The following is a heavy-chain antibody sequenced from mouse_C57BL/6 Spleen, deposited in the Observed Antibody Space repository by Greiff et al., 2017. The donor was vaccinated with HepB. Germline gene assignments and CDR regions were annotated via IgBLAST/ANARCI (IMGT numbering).Heavy chain of an antibody. D-gene: IGHD1-3*01. Sequence: QVQLQQPGAELVMPGASVKLSCKASGYTFTSYWMHWVKQRPGQGLEWIGEIDPSDSYTNYNQKFKGKSTLTVDKSSSTAYMQLSSLTSEDSAVYYGAGWTNEGAMDYWGQGTSVTVSS. V-gene: IGHV1-69*01. CDR3: AGWTNEGAMDY. CDR2: IDPSDSYT. CDR1: GYTFTSYW. J-gene: IGHJ4*01.